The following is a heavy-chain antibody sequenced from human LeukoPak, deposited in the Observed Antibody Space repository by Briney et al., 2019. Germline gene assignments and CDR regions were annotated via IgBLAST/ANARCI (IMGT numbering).Heavy chain of an antibody. D-gene: IGHD4-17*01. CDR1: GFTFGDYY. J-gene: IGHJ3*02. Sequence: PGGSLRLSCAASGFTFGDYYMSWIRQAPGKGLEWVSYISSSGSTIYYADSVKGRFTISRDNAKNSLYLQMNSLRAEDTAVYYCASNVHYGDAFDIWGQGTMVTVSS. V-gene: IGHV3-11*04. CDR3: ASNVHYGDAFDI. CDR2: ISSSGSTI.